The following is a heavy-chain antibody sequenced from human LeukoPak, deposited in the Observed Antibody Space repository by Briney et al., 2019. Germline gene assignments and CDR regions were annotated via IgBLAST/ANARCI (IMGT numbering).Heavy chain of an antibody. CDR2: IYPGDSDT. CDR3: ARQLGWSGGDPNGYFDY. V-gene: IGHV5-51*01. D-gene: IGHD4-17*01. Sequence: GESLQISCKGSGYSFTSYWIGWVRQMPGKGLEWMGIIYPGDSDTRYSPSFQGQVTISADKSISTAYLQWSSLKASDTAMYYCARQLGWSGGDPNGYFDYWGQGTLVTVSS. CDR1: GYSFTSYW. J-gene: IGHJ4*02.